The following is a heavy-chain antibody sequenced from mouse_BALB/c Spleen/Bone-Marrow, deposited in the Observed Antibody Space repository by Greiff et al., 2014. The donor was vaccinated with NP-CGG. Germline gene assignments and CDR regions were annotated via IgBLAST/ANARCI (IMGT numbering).Heavy chain of an antibody. V-gene: IGHV1-62-2*01. CDR1: GYTFTEYT. CDR3: ARHEVRYDEGYYAMDY. Sequence: QVQLQQSGAELVKSGASVKLSCKASGYTFTEYTIYWVKQRSGQGLEWIGWFYPGSGSIKYNEKFKDKATLTADKSSSTVYMELSRLTSEDSAVYFCARHEVRYDEGYYAMDYWGQGTTVAVST. D-gene: IGHD2-14*01. J-gene: IGHJ4*01. CDR2: FYPGSGSI.